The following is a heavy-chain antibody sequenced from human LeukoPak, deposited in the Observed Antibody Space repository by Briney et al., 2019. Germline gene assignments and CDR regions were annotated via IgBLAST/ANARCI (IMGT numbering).Heavy chain of an antibody. J-gene: IGHJ6*03. D-gene: IGHD3-10*01. CDR2: IYQSETA. CDR3: ARAALEVVRGVIRYYYYYMDV. V-gene: IGHV4-38-2*02. Sequence: SETLSLTCTVSGYSISSGYFWGWMRQPPGKGLEWIGSIYQSETAHYNPSLKSRVTISVDTSKNQFSLKLRSVMAADTAVYYCARAALEVVRGVIRYYYYYMDVWGKGTTVTISS. CDR1: GYSISSGYF.